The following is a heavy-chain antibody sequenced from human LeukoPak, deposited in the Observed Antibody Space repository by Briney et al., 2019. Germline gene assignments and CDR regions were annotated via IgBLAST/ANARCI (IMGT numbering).Heavy chain of an antibody. CDR1: GGSVVNYY. V-gene: IGHV4-59*02. D-gene: IGHD6-25*01. Sequence: SETLSLTCSVSGGSVVNYYWTWLRQPPGKGLEWIGYIYYSGTTNYNPSLRSRLTISIDTSQNEFSLKLTSVTAADRAVYYCARSGRSFDYWGQGALVTVSS. CDR3: ARSGRSFDY. J-gene: IGHJ4*02. CDR2: IYYSGTT.